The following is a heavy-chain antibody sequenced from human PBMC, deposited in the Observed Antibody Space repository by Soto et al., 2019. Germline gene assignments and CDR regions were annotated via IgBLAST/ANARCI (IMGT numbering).Heavy chain of an antibody. V-gene: IGHV5-51*01. J-gene: IGHJ6*02. D-gene: IGHD3-9*01. CDR2: IYPGDSNT. CDR1: GYSFSNYW. Sequence: GESLKISCKDSGYSFSNYWIGWVRQMPGKGLEWMGIIYPGDSNTRYSPSFQGQVIISVDKSISTAYLQWSSLKASDAAMYYCARQGLHGSDWDGTDVWGPGTTVTVSS. CDR3: ARQGLHGSDWDGTDV.